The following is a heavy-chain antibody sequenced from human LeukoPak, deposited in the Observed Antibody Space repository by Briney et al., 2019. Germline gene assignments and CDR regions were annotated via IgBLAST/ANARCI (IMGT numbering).Heavy chain of an antibody. CDR1: GGSISSYY. J-gene: IGHJ4*02. Sequence: SETLSLTCTVYGGSISSYYWSLIRQPPGKGLEWIGYIYYSGSTNYNPSLKSRVTISVDTSKNQFSLKLSSVTAADTAVYYCAREEQWLVWRGFDYWGQGTLVTVSS. V-gene: IGHV4-59*12. CDR2: IYYSGST. D-gene: IGHD6-19*01. CDR3: AREEQWLVWRGFDY.